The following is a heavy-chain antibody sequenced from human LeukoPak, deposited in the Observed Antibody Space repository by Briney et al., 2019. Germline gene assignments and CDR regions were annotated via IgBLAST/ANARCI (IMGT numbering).Heavy chain of an antibody. D-gene: IGHD6-6*01. Sequence: ASVKVSCKASGYTFTGYYTHWVRQAPGQGLEWMGWINPNSGGTNYAQKFQGWVTMTRDTSISTAYMELSRLRSDDTAVYYCAREYSSSSYYYYGMDVWGQGTTVTVSS. J-gene: IGHJ6*02. CDR1: GYTFTGYY. CDR2: INPNSGGT. CDR3: AREYSSSSYYYYGMDV. V-gene: IGHV1-2*04.